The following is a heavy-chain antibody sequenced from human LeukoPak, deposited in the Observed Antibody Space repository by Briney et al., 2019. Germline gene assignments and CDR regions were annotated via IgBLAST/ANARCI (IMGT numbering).Heavy chain of an antibody. CDR1: GFTFSSYE. J-gene: IGHJ4*02. Sequence: GGSLRLSCAASGFTFSSYEMNWVRQAPGKGLEWVSYISSSGSTIYHADSVKGRFTISRDNAKNSLYLQMNSLRAEDTAVYYCARIGEVDTAYVDYRGQGTLVTVSS. CDR3: ARIGEVDTAYVDY. D-gene: IGHD5-18*01. V-gene: IGHV3-48*03. CDR2: ISSSGSTI.